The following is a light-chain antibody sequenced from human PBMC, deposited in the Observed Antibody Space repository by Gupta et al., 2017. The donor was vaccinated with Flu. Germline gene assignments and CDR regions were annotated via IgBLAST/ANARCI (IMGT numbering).Light chain of an antibody. CDR3: QQYNSYPYI. Sequence: PSTLSASVGDRVTITCRASQSISTWLAWYQQKPGKAPKLLIYKASSLESGVPSRFSGSGSGTEFTLTISSLQPDDFATYYCQQYNSYPYIFGQGTKLEIK. V-gene: IGKV1-5*03. J-gene: IGKJ2*01. CDR2: KAS. CDR1: QSISTW.